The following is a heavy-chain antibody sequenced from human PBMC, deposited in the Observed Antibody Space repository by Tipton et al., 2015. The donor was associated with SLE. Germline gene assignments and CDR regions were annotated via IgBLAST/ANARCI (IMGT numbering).Heavy chain of an antibody. CDR1: GGSISSGSFS. D-gene: IGHD3-22*01. CDR2: ISHSGST. CDR3: ARELLDNFDNSGYGFDI. V-gene: IGHV4-30-2*01. Sequence: TLSLTCAVSGGSISSGSFSWSWVRQPPGKGLEWVGYISHSGSTYYNPSLKSRVTISVDGSKNQFSLKLNSVTAADTAVYYCARELLDNFDNSGYGFDIWGQGTMVTVSS. J-gene: IGHJ3*02.